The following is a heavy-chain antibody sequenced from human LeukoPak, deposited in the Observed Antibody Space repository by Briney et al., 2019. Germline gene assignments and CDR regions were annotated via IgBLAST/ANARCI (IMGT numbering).Heavy chain of an antibody. J-gene: IGHJ5*02. CDR3: ARGPHDDATGYSFS. D-gene: IGHD3-9*01. CDR2: ISSNSRTT. Sequence: PGGSLRLSCAASGFIFSTYGMAWVRQAPGKGLEWISYISSNSRTTAYADSVRGRFTICRDNAKNSLSLQINRLRADDTGVYYCARGPHDDATGYSFSWGQGTQVTVSS. V-gene: IGHV3-48*01. CDR1: GFIFSTYG.